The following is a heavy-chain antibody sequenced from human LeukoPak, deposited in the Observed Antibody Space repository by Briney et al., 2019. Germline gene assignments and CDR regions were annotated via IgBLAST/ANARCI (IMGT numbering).Heavy chain of an antibody. CDR3: ARGGIAVAGIDFRWFDP. J-gene: IGHJ5*02. CDR2: IRYDGSNK. CDR1: GFTFSSYG. V-gene: IGHV3-30*02. D-gene: IGHD6-19*01. Sequence: GGSLRLSCAASGFTFSSYGMHWVRQAPGKGLEWVTFIRYDGSNKYYADSVKGRFTISRDNSKNMLYLEMNSLRVEDTAVYYCARGGIAVAGIDFRWFDPWGQGTLVTVSS.